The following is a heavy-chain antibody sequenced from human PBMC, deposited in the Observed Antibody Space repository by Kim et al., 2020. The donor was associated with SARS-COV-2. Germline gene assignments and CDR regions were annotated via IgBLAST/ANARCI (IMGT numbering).Heavy chain of an antibody. CDR2: YSDGST. CDR3: AKDNDY. Sequence: YSDGSTYYADSVKGRFTISRDNSKNTLDLEMNSLRAEDTAVYYCAKDNDYWGQGTQVTVSS. V-gene: IGHV3-53*01. J-gene: IGHJ4*02.